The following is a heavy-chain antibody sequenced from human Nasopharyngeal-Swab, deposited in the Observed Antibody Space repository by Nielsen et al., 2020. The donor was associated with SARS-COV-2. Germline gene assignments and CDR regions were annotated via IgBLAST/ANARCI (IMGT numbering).Heavy chain of an antibody. CDR1: GFTFSSCA. CDR3: ARDQGSSWYTYYYYGMDV. D-gene: IGHD6-13*01. V-gene: IGHV3-30-3*01. J-gene: IGHJ6*02. Sequence: GGSLRLSCAASGFTFSSCAMHWVRQAPGKGLEWVAVISYDGSKKYYADSVKGRFTISRDNSKNTLYLQMNSLRAEDTAVYYCARDQGSSWYTYYYYGMDVWGQGTTVTVSS. CDR2: ISYDGSKK.